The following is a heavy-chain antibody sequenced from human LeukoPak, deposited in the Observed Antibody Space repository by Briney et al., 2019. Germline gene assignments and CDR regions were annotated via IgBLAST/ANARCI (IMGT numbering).Heavy chain of an antibody. Sequence: SQTLSLTCAVSGGSTSSDYWSWIRQSPGKGLEWVGYVYNSGDTGKNPSLKSRVTILLDTSKNQCSLKLTSVSAADTAVYYCARLKLGAYFDLWGRGTLVTVSS. V-gene: IGHV4-59*08. J-gene: IGHJ2*01. CDR2: VYNSGDT. CDR1: GGSTSSDY. CDR3: ARLKLGAYFDL. D-gene: IGHD3-16*01.